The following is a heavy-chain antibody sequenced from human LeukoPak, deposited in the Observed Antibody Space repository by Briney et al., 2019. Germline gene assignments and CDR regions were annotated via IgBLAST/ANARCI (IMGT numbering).Heavy chain of an antibody. CDR2: IIPIFGTA. CDR3: AREKDWGDREVDY. V-gene: IGHV1-69*05. Sequence: SVKVPCKASGGTFSSYAISWVRQAPGQGLEWMGRIIPIFGTANYAQKFQGRVTITTDESTSTAYMELSSLRSEDTAVYYRAREKDWGDREVDYWGQGTLVTVSS. D-gene: IGHD3-10*01. J-gene: IGHJ4*02. CDR1: GGTFSSYA.